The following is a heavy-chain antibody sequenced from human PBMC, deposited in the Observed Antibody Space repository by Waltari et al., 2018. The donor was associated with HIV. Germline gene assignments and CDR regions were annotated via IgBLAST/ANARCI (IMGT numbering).Heavy chain of an antibody. J-gene: IGHJ4*02. CDR3: ARAGLAPGDF. V-gene: IGHV3-30*04. CDR2: LGYAEIQT. CDR1: GFAFDTYS. Sequence: QAHLVASGGGVVQPGRSLRLSCAASGFAFDTYSMHWVRQAPGKGLEWVAFLGYAEIQTAYADSVKGRFTVSRDTSKKTLFLQMNSLRPDDTAVYSCARAGLAPGDFWGQGTLVAVSS.